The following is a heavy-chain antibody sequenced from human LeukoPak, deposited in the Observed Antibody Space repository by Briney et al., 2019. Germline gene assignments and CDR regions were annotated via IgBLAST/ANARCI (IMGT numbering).Heavy chain of an antibody. CDR3: ARDKRDGYSTQDAFDI. V-gene: IGHV4-38-2*02. CDR2: IYHSGST. D-gene: IGHD5-24*01. Sequence: SETLSLTCTVSGYSISSGYYWGWIRQPPGKGLEWIGSIYHSGSTYYNPSLKSRVTISVDTSKNQFSLKLSSVTAADTAVYYCARDKRDGYSTQDAFDIWGQGTMVTVSS. CDR1: GYSISSGYY. J-gene: IGHJ3*02.